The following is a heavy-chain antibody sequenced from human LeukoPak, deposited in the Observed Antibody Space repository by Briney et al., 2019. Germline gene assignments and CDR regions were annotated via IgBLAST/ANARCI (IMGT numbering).Heavy chain of an antibody. Sequence: LVKVSCKASGYTFTSYAMNWVRQAPGQGLEWMGWINTNTGNPTYAQGFTGRFVFSLDTSVSTAYLQISSLKAEDTAVYYCARDYYDSSGYYSNWFDPWGQGTLVTVSS. J-gene: IGHJ5*02. D-gene: IGHD3-22*01. CDR1: GYTFTSYA. CDR3: ARDYYDSSGYYSNWFDP. V-gene: IGHV7-4-1*02. CDR2: INTNTGNP.